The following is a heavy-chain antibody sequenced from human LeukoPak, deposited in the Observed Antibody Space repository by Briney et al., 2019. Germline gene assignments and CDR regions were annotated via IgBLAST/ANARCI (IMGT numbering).Heavy chain of an antibody. J-gene: IGHJ4*02. D-gene: IGHD3-22*01. V-gene: IGHV4-4*07. CDR1: GGSISNYY. CDR2: VYTSGST. Sequence: NPSETLSLTCTVSGGSISNYYWSWIRQPAGKGLEWIGRVYTSGSTNYNPSLKSRVTMSVDTSKNQFSLKLSSVTAADTAVYYCARLVPYYYDSSGYYPLDYWDQGTLVTVSS. CDR3: ARLVPYYYDSSGYYPLDY.